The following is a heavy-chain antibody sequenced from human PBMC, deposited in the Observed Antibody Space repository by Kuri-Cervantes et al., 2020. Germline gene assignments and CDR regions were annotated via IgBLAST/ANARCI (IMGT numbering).Heavy chain of an antibody. CDR2: IYSCGST. J-gene: IGHJ4*02. Sequence: GESLKISCAASGFTVSSNYMSWVRQAPGKGLEWVSVIYSCGSTYYADSVKGRFTISRDNSRNTLYLQMNSLRAEDTAVYYCASAVTGTSSRVFDSWGQGTLVTVSS. CDR1: GFTVSSNY. CDR3: ASAVTGTSSRVFDS. V-gene: IGHV3-66*03. D-gene: IGHD6-19*01.